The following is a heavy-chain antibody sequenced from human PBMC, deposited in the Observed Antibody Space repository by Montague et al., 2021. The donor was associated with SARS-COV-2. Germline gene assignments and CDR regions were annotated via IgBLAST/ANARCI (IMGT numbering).Heavy chain of an antibody. CDR1: GGSISYGSYF. CDR3: VRAADNYYPSGPLVGFDL. Sequence: TLSLTCTVSGGSISYGSYFWTWIRQPPGKGLEWIGYVYFSGTTYFNPSLETRTTISIDTSKSQFSLKLRSVTAADTAVYFCVRAADNYYPSGPLVGFDLWGLGTLVTVSS. J-gene: IGHJ4*02. D-gene: IGHD3-10*01. CDR2: VYFSGTT. V-gene: IGHV4-30-4*08.